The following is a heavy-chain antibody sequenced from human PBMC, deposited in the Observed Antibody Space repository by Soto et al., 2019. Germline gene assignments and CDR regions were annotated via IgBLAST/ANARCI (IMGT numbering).Heavy chain of an antibody. V-gene: IGHV3-48*02. CDR3: AREPGDGMEV. CDR2: ISSTSTTI. Sequence: GGSLRLSCTASGFTFSIYSINWVRQAPGKGLEWISYISSTSTTIYYADSVKGRFTISRDNAKNSLYLQMNSLRDEDTAVYYCAREPGDGMEVGGQGTTVTVSS. D-gene: IGHD3-10*01. J-gene: IGHJ6*02. CDR1: GFTFSIYS.